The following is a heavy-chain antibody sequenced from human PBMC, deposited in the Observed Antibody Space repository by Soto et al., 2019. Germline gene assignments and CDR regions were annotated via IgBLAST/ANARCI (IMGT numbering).Heavy chain of an antibody. Sequence: NPSETLSLTCTVSGGSISSGDYYWSWIRQPPGKGLEWIGYIYYSGSTYYNPSLKSRVTISVDTSKNQFSLKLSSVTAADTAVYYCASYITMVRGVFDYWGQGTLVTVSS. CDR2: IYYSGST. CDR3: ASYITMVRGVFDY. J-gene: IGHJ4*02. V-gene: IGHV4-30-4*01. CDR1: GGSISSGDYY. D-gene: IGHD3-10*01.